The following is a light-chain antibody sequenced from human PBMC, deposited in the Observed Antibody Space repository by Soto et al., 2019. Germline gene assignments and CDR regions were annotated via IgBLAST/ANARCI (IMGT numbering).Light chain of an antibody. CDR2: DVT. J-gene: IGLJ1*01. V-gene: IGLV2-11*01. CDR3: CSYAGSYTWV. Sequence: QSALAQPRSVSGSPGQSVTISCTGSNSDVGAYKFVSWLQHNPGEAPKVTIYDVTQRPSGVPDRFSGTKSGNTASLTISGLQAEDEADYYCCSYAGSYTWVFGSGTKATVL. CDR1: NSDVGAYKF.